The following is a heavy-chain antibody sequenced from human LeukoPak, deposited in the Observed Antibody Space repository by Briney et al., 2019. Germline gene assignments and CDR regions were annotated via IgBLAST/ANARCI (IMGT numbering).Heavy chain of an antibody. J-gene: IGHJ6*02. CDR2: FSGSGGGT. V-gene: IGHV3-23*01. D-gene: IGHD3-22*01. CDR1: GFTFASYA. CDR3: ARDSGIYDSSGYYGLSYYGMDV. Sequence: PGGSLRLSCGASGFTFASYAMAWVRQAPGKGREWFSAFSGSGGGTYYADSVKGRFTISRDNYKNTLYLQMNCLRAEDTAVYYCARDSGIYDSSGYYGLSYYGMDVWGQGTTVTVSS.